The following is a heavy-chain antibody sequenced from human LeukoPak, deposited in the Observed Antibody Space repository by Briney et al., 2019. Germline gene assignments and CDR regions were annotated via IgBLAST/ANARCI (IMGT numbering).Heavy chain of an antibody. V-gene: IGHV3-30*18. J-gene: IGHJ4*02. CDR2: ISYGGTKE. D-gene: IGHD2-21*01. CDR3: AKKVSPYGGGVFYLVY. Sequence: GGSLRLSCAASGFTFSSYAMSWVRQAPGKGLEWVAVISYGGTKEHYADSVKGRFTISRDNSKNTLYLQMSSLRADDTAGYYCAKKVSPYGGGVFYLVYGRQGSLVTVPT. CDR1: GFTFSSYA.